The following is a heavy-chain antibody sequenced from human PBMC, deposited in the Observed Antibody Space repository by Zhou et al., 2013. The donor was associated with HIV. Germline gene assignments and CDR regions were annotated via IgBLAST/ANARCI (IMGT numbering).Heavy chain of an antibody. J-gene: IGHJ3*02. Sequence: QVQLVQSGAEVKKPGSSVKVSCKASGGTFSSYAISWVRQAPGQGLEWMGRIIPILGIANYAQKFQGRVTITADKSTSTAYMELSSLRSEDTAVYYCARTDYGDYRWRYAFDIWGQGTMVTVSS. CDR1: GGTFSSYA. V-gene: IGHV1-69*04. CDR2: IIPILGIA. CDR3: ARTDYGDYRWRYAFDI. D-gene: IGHD4-17*01.